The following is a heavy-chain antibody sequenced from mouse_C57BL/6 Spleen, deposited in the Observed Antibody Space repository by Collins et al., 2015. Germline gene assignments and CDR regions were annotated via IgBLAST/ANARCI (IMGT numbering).Heavy chain of an antibody. CDR3: ARQLYGNYDAMDY. D-gene: IGHD2-1*01. CDR2: IWSDGST. J-gene: IGHJ4*01. V-gene: IGHV2-6-1*01. CDR1: GFSLTSYG. Sequence: QVQLKESGPGLVAPSQSLPITCTISGFSLTSYGVHWVRQPPGKGLEWLVVIWSDGSTTYNSALKSRLSISKDNSKSQVFLKMNSLQTDDTAMYYCARQLYGNYDAMDYWGQGTSVTVSS.